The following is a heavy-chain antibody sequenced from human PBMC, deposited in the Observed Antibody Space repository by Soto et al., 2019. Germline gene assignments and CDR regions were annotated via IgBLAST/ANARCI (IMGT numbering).Heavy chain of an antibody. D-gene: IGHD3-10*01. J-gene: IGHJ6*03. CDR1: GFTFSSYG. CDR3: ARDWGMVRGVPDYYMDV. CDR2: IWYDGSNK. V-gene: IGHV3-33*01. Sequence: QVQLVESGGGVVQPGRSLRLSCAASGFTFSSYGMHWVRQAPGKGLEWVAVIWYDGSNKYYADSVKGRFTISRDNSKNTLYLQMNSLRAEDTAVYYCARDWGMVRGVPDYYMDVWGKGTTVTVSS.